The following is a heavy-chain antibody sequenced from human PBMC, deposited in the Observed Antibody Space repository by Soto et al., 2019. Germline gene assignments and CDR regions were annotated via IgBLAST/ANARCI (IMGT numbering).Heavy chain of an antibody. CDR2: IDPSDSYT. D-gene: IGHD2-2*01. V-gene: IGHV5-10-1*01. J-gene: IGHJ6*02. Sequence: PGESLKISCKGSGYSFTSYWISWVRQMPGKGLEWMGRIDPSDSYTNYSPSFQGHVTISADKSISTAYLQWSSLKASDTAMYYYARQQDIVVVPAAILHYYYGMDVGGQGTTVTVS. CDR3: ARQQDIVVVPAAILHYYYGMDV. CDR1: GYSFTSYW.